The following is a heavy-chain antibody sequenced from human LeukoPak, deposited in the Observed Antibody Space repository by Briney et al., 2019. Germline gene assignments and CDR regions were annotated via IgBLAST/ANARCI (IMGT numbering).Heavy chain of an antibody. Sequence: ASVKVSCKASGGTFSSYAISWVRQAPRQGLEWMGGIIPIFCTANYAQKFQGRVTITADESTSTAYMELSSLRSEDTAVYYCARDVRLGELSLPYYFDYWGQGTLVTVSS. CDR3: ARDVRLGELSLPYYFDY. V-gene: IGHV1-69*13. CDR1: GGTFSSYA. J-gene: IGHJ4*02. D-gene: IGHD3-16*02. CDR2: IIPIFCTA.